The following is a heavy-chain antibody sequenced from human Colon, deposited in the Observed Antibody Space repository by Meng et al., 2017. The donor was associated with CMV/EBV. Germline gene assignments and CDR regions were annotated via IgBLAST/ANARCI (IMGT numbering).Heavy chain of an antibody. J-gene: IGHJ5*02. Sequence: SETLSLTCSVSGVSISTTNYCWGWIRQSPGKGLEWIGSICYTGLTYYNPSLKSRVTISVDTSKNQFSLRLSSVTAADTAVYYCVRDHCSGGNCHWFDPWGQGTQVTVSS. CDR3: VRDHCSGGNCHWFDP. D-gene: IGHD2-15*01. V-gene: IGHV4-39*07. CDR1: GVSISTTNYC. CDR2: ICYTGLT.